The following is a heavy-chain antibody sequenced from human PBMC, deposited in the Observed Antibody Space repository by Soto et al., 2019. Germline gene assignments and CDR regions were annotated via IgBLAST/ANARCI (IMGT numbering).Heavy chain of an antibody. J-gene: IGHJ4*02. CDR1: GYTFSNFG. D-gene: IGHD2-8*01. CDR3: ARDRLGVSVTGGGFDS. Sequence: QVQLVQSGGEVKKPGASVKVSCKASGYTFSNFGLSWVRQAPGQGLELMGWISPYNGNTNYAQKLQGRLTMTTDTSTSTAYTELRSLRSDDPAVYYCARDRLGVSVTGGGFDSWGQGTLVTVSS. CDR2: ISPYNGNT. V-gene: IGHV1-18*01.